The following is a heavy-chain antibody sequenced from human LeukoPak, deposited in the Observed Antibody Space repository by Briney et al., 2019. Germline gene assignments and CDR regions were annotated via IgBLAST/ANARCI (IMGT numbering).Heavy chain of an antibody. Sequence: GGSLRLSCEASGFTFSNYEMNWVRQAPGKGLEWVSCISSSGSTIYYADSVKGRFTISRDNAKNSLYLQMNSLRAEDTAVYYCAELGITMIGGVWGKGTTVTISS. CDR2: ISSSGSTI. CDR1: GFTFSNYE. D-gene: IGHD3-10*02. CDR3: AELGITMIGGV. J-gene: IGHJ6*04. V-gene: IGHV3-48*03.